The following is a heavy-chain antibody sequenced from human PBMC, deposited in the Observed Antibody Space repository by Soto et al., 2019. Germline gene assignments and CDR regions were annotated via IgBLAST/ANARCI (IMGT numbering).Heavy chain of an antibody. J-gene: IGHJ6*02. CDR2: VWYDGRNK. D-gene: IGHD5-12*01. CDR3: VRAAGYSGNDYVYYYGMDV. Sequence: QVQLVESGGGVVQTGRSLRLSCAASGFTFSNYGMHWVRQAPGKGLEWVAHVWYDGRNKYYRDSVQGRFSISRDNSKNTLYLQMNSLRDEDTAVYYCVRAAGYSGNDYVYYYGMDVWGQGTTVTVSS. CDR1: GFTFSNYG. V-gene: IGHV3-33*01.